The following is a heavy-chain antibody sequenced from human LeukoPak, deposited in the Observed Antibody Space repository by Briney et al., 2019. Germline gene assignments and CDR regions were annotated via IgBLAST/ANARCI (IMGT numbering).Heavy chain of an antibody. CDR2: IIPIFGTA. CDR3: AGEPPDTAMFDY. CDR1: GGTFSSYA. V-gene: IGHV1-69*13. Sequence: ASVKVSCKASGGTFSSYAISWVRQAPGQGLEWMGGIIPIFGTANYAQKFQGRVTITADESTSTAYMELSSLRSEDTAVYYCAGEPPDTAMFDYWGQGTLVTVSS. J-gene: IGHJ4*02. D-gene: IGHD5-18*01.